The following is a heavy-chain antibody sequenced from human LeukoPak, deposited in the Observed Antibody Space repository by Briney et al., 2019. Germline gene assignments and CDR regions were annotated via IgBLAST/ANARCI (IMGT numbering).Heavy chain of an antibody. V-gene: IGHV3-23*01. CDR3: AKSRMVVAAAGYDY. Sequence: GGSLRLSCAASGFTFSSYAMSWVRQAPGKGLEWVSAISGSGGSTYYADSVKGRFTISRDNSKNTLYLQMNSLRAEDTAVYYRAKSRMVVAAAGYDYWGQGTLVTVSS. D-gene: IGHD2-15*01. CDR2: ISGSGGST. CDR1: GFTFSSYA. J-gene: IGHJ4*02.